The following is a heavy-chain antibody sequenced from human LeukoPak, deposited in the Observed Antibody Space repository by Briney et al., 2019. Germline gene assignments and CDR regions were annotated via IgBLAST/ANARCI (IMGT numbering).Heavy chain of an antibody. J-gene: IGHJ4*02. V-gene: IGHV4-34*01. Sequence: SETLSLTCAVYGGSFSGYYWSWIRQPPGKGLEWIGEINHSGSTNYNPSLKSRVTISVDTSKNQFSLKLSSVTAADTAVYYCARGDFWSGYHDYWGQGTLVTVSS. D-gene: IGHD3-3*01. CDR3: ARGDFWSGYHDY. CDR2: INHSGST. CDR1: GGSFSGYY.